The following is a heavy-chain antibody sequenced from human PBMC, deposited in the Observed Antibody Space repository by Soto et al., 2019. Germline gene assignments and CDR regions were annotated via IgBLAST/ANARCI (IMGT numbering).Heavy chain of an antibody. CDR1: ADSVSSNSSA. D-gene: IGHD6-19*01. CDR3: ARGAVAGTPFDY. CDR2: TYYRSKWYN. V-gene: IGHV6-1*01. Sequence: TFSLTCAISADSVSSNSSAWNCIRQSPSRGLEWLGRTYYRSKWYNDYAVSVKSRITINPDTSKNQFSLQLNSVTPEDTAVYYCARGAVAGTPFDYWGQGTLVTVSS. J-gene: IGHJ4*02.